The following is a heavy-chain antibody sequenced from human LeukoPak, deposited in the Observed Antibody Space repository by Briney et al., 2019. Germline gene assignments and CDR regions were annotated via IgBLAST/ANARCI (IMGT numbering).Heavy chain of an antibody. CDR3: ARVSGDAFDI. V-gene: IGHV3-66*01. J-gene: IGHJ3*02. CDR1: GFTVSSNY. Sequence: GGSLGLSCAASGFTVSSNYLSWVRQPPGEGLEWVSVIYSGGSTYYADSVKGRFTISRDNSKNTLYLQMNSLRAEDTAVYYCARVSGDAFDIWGQGTMVTVSS. D-gene: IGHD1-26*01. CDR2: IYSGGST.